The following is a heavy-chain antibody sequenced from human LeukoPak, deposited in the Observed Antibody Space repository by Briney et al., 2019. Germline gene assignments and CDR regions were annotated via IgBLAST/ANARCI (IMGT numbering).Heavy chain of an antibody. CDR3: ATPRSGSTGAFDI. J-gene: IGHJ3*02. V-gene: IGHV1-46*01. D-gene: IGHD1-26*01. CDR2: INPSGGST. CDR1: GYTFTSYY. Sequence: ASVKVPCKASGYTFTSYYMHWVRQAPGQGLEWMGIINPSGGSTSYAQKFQGRVTMTRDTSTSTVYMELSSLRSEDTAVYYCATPRSGSTGAFDIWGQGTMVTVSS.